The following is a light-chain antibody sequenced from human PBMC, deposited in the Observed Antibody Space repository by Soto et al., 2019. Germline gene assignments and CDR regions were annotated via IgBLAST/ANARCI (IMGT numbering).Light chain of an antibody. J-gene: IGKJ1*01. CDR2: GAT. V-gene: IGKV3-15*01. CDR1: QSVSSN. Sequence: ETVMTQSPATLSVSPGERATLSCRASQSVSSNLAWYQQKPGQAPRLLIYGATTRATGIPARFSGSGSGTESTLTISSLQPDDFATYYCQQYETYWTFGQGTKVDIK. CDR3: QQYETYWT.